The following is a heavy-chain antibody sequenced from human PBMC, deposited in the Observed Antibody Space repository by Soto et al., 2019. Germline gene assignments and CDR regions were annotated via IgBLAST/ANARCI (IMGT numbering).Heavy chain of an antibody. CDR1: GFTFSSYG. CDR2: IWYDGGKK. Sequence: QVQLVDSGGGVVQPGESLRLSCAASGFTFSSYGMHWVRQAPGKGLEWVAVIWYDGGKKYYADTVQGRFTISRDNSKNTLYLQMNSLRAEDTAVYYCARDRTRSREYTYDFDYWGQGTLVTVSS. J-gene: IGHJ4*02. CDR3: ARDRTRSREYTYDFDY. D-gene: IGHD5-12*01. V-gene: IGHV3-33*01.